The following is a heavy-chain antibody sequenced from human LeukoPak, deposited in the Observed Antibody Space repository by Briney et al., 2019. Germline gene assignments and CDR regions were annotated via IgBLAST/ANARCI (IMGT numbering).Heavy chain of an antibody. J-gene: IGHJ4*02. CDR2: VFNSGYT. CDR1: DASINSGLYS. Sequence: PSETLSLTCNVSDASINSGLYSYTWIRQPAGKGLEWIGRVFNSGYTDYKPSLKSRVTISVDTSKSQFSLRLTSVTAADTAVYYCARGNGWSGLDSWGQGTLVTVSS. D-gene: IGHD6-19*01. V-gene: IGHV4-61*02. CDR3: ARGNGWSGLDS.